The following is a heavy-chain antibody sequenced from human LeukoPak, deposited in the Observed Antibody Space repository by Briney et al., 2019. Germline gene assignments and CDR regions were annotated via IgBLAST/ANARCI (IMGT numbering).Heavy chain of an antibody. CDR2: MNPNSGNT. V-gene: IGHV1-8*01. CDR1: RYTFTSYD. D-gene: IGHD2-2*01. CDR3: ARRPYCSGTNCQDFNWFDP. J-gene: IGHJ5*02. Sequence: GASVKVSCKASRYTFTSYDISWVRQATGQGLEWMGWMNPNSGNTGYAQKFQGRVTMTRNTSISTAYMELSSLNSEDTAVYYCARRPYCSGTNCQDFNWFDPWGQGTLVTVSS.